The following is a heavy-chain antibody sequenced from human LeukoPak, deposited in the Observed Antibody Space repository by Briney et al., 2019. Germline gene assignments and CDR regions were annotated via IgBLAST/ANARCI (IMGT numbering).Heavy chain of an antibody. CDR2: INVNADST. V-gene: IGHV3-23*01. D-gene: IGHD5-18*01. J-gene: IGHJ4*02. Sequence: GGSLRLSCAASGFTFTTYTMGWVRQIPGKGLEWFSAINVNADSTYYADSVKGRFTISRDISKNTVDLQLNSLRAEDTAVYYCASGKETSMAQGYWGQGTLVTVSS. CDR1: GFTFTTYT. CDR3: ASGKETSMAQGY.